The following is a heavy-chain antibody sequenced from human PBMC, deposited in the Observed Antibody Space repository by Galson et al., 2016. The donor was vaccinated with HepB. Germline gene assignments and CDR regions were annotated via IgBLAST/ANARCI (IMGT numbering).Heavy chain of an antibody. Sequence: SLRLSCAASGFTFDDYAMHWVRQAPGKGLEWVSGINWDSTGIDYEDSVKGRFTISRDNAKHALYLQMNSLRTEDTALYYCAKDITTEASGLNYWGQGTLVTVSS. J-gene: IGHJ4*02. CDR3: AKDITTEASGLNY. CDR1: GFTFDDYA. V-gene: IGHV3-9*01. D-gene: IGHD2/OR15-2a*01. CDR2: INWDSTGI.